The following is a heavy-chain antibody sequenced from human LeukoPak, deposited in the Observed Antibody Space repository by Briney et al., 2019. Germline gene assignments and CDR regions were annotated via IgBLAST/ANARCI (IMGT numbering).Heavy chain of an antibody. CDR3: ASHGSGSTLYYYYMDV. D-gene: IGHD3-10*01. CDR1: GFTVSSNY. CDR2: IYSGGST. J-gene: IGHJ6*03. Sequence: GRSLRLSCAASGFTVSSNYMSWVRQAPGKGLEWVSVIYSGGSTYYADSVKGRFTISRDNSKNTLYLQMNSLRAEDTAVYYCASHGSGSTLYYYYMDVWGKGTTVTVSS. V-gene: IGHV3-53*01.